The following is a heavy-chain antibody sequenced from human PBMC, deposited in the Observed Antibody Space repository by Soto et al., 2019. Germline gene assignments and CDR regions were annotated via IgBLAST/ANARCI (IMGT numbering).Heavy chain of an antibody. CDR3: VWGSKFYRNWR. J-gene: IGHJ4*02. Sequence: EVQVVESGGGLVKPGESLRLSCTVSGLTFTDAWLNWVRQAPGKGLEWVGRVKSKRSGGTIDYAAPVKGRFTFSREDFQRTLDLTMSSLKTYDTAVYYCVWGSKFYRNWRWGKGALVTVSS. CDR1: GLTFTDAW. V-gene: IGHV3-15*07. CDR2: VKSKRSGGTI. D-gene: IGHD3-16*01.